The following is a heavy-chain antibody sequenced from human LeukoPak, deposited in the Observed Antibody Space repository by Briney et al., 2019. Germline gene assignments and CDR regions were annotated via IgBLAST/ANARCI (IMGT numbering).Heavy chain of an antibody. CDR3: ARAPLYYDFWSGYYSGFWFDP. CDR1: GGTFGSYA. J-gene: IGHJ5*02. CDR2: IIPILGIA. Sequence: SVKVSCKASGGTFGSYAISWVRQAPGQGLEWMGRIIPILGIANYAQKFQGRVTITADKSTSTAYMELSSLRSEDTAVYYCARAPLYYDFWSGYYSGFWFDPWGQGTLVTVSS. V-gene: IGHV1-69*04. D-gene: IGHD3-3*01.